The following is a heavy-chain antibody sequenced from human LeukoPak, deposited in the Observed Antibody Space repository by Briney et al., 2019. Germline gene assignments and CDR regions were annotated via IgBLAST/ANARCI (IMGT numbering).Heavy chain of an antibody. CDR1: GFTYTTSS. V-gene: IGHV3-23*01. D-gene: IGHD2-2*01. CDR2: LGRTGEYK. CDR3: VKDRPCGTCMPMDA. J-gene: IGHJ6*02. Sequence: GGSLSLSGPPPGFTYTTSSMGWVGKVQGKGLGWSSVLGRTGEYKYYADSAKGRFTISRDNSKDMVFLQMNSLRAEDTAIYYCVKDRPCGTCMPMDAWGQGTTV.